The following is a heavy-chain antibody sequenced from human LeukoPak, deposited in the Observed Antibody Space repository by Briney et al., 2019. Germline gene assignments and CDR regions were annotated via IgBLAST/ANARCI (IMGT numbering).Heavy chain of an antibody. CDR2: INSSGSTI. CDR3: ARDRLIGDYYYYMDV. Sequence: GGSLRLSCAASGFTFSSYEMNWVRQAPGKGLEWVSYINSSGSTIYYADSVKGRFTISRDNAKNSLYLQMNSLRAEDTAVYYCARDRLIGDYYYYMDVWGKGTTVTVSS. D-gene: IGHD2-21*01. CDR1: GFTFSSYE. J-gene: IGHJ6*03. V-gene: IGHV3-48*03.